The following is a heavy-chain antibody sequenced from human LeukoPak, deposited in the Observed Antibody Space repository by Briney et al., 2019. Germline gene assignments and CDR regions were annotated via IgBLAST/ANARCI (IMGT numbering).Heavy chain of an antibody. J-gene: IGHJ4*02. CDR3: AKGHYDILTAIDY. CDR1: GFTLSSYA. CDR2: ISYDGSDK. V-gene: IGHV3-30-3*01. D-gene: IGHD3-9*01. Sequence: GGSLRLSCAASGFTLSSYAMHWVRQAPGKGLEWVAVISYDGSDKYYADSVKGRFTISRDNLKNTLYLQMNSLRAEDTAIYFCAKGHYDILTAIDYWGQGTLVTVSS.